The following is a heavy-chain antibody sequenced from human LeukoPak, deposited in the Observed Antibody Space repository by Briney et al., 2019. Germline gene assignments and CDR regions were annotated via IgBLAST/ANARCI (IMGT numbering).Heavy chain of an antibody. V-gene: IGHV1-24*01. CDR1: GDTLTESS. J-gene: IGHJ4*02. Sequence: ASVNVSCKVSGDTLTESSTHWVRQAPGKGREWMGGFEPEDGEAIYSQRFHARVTLTEDTSTDTAYMELGSLTSEDTAVYFCAADLGQLLSYWGQGTLVTVSS. CDR3: AADLGQLLSY. D-gene: IGHD6-13*01. CDR2: FEPEDGEA.